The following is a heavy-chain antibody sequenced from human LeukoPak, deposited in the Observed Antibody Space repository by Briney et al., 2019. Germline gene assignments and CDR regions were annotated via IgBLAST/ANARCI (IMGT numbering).Heavy chain of an antibody. Sequence: ASVKVSCKASGYTFTSYDINWVRQATGQGLEWRGWMNTNSGNKGYAQKFKGRVTMTRNTSISKATMELSSLRAEDTGAYYCARGGYCSSTSCSHNLFDPWGQGTLVTVSS. D-gene: IGHD2-2*01. J-gene: IGHJ5*02. V-gene: IGHV1-8*01. CDR3: ARGGYCSSTSCSHNLFDP. CDR2: MNTNSGNK. CDR1: GYTFTSYD.